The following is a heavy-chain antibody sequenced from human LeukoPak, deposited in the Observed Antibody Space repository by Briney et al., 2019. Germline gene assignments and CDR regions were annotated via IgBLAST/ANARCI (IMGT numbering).Heavy chain of an antibody. D-gene: IGHD3-10*01. Sequence: SETLSLTCTVSGGSISSYYWSWIRQPPGKGLEWIGYIYYSGSTNYNPSLKSRVTISVDTSKNQFSLKLSSVTAADTAVYYCARDFGSGSRMGQNWFDPWGQGTLVTVSS. CDR1: GGSISSYY. CDR3: ARDFGSGSRMGQNWFDP. V-gene: IGHV4-59*12. CDR2: IYYSGST. J-gene: IGHJ5*02.